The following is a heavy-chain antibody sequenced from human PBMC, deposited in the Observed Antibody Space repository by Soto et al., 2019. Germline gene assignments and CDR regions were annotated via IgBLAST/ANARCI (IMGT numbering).Heavy chain of an antibody. CDR1: GFTFSSYV. Sequence: GGSLRLSCAASGFTFSSYVMHWVRQAPGKGLEWVAVISYDGSNKYYADSVKGRFTISRDNSKNTLYLQMNSLRAEDTAVYYCAKLLIVGATPAYGMDVWGQGTTVTVSS. J-gene: IGHJ6*02. D-gene: IGHD1-26*01. CDR2: ISYDGSNK. CDR3: AKLLIVGATPAYGMDV. V-gene: IGHV3-30*18.